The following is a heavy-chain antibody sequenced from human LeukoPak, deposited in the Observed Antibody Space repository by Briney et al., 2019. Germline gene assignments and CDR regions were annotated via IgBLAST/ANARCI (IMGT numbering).Heavy chain of an antibody. CDR2: ISSSGSTI. CDR3: ARAVVDTAMVFAFDI. Sequence: PGGSLRLSCAASGFTVSSNYMSWVRQAPGKGLEWVSYISSSGSTIYYADSVKGRFTISRDNAKNSLYLQMNSLRAEDTAVYYCARAVVDTAMVFAFDIWGQGTMVTVSS. J-gene: IGHJ3*02. D-gene: IGHD5-18*01. CDR1: GFTVSSNY. V-gene: IGHV3-11*04.